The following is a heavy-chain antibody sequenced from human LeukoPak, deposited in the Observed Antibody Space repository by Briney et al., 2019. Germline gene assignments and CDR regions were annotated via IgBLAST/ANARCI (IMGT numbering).Heavy chain of an antibody. CDR2: IYYSGST. D-gene: IGHD3-16*01. Sequence: SETLSLTCTVSGGSISSYYWSWIRQPPGKGLEWIGYIYYSGSTNYNPSLKSRVTISVDTSKNQFSLKLSSVTSADTAVYYCARPRLAMIHTYYFDYWGQGTLVTVSS. J-gene: IGHJ4*02. CDR1: GGSISSYY. CDR3: ARPRLAMIHTYYFDY. V-gene: IGHV4-59*12.